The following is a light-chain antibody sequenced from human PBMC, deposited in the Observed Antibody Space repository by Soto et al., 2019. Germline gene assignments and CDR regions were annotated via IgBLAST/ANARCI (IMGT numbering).Light chain of an antibody. Sequence: EIVLTQSPGTLSLSPGERATLSCRASQSVSDSYLAWYQQKPGQAPRLLIYGASSRATGIPDRFSGSGSGTEFTLTISRLEPEDFAVDYCQQYCTSPLWTFGQGTKVEIK. V-gene: IGKV3-20*01. CDR3: QQYCTSPLWT. J-gene: IGKJ1*01. CDR2: GAS. CDR1: QSVSDSY.